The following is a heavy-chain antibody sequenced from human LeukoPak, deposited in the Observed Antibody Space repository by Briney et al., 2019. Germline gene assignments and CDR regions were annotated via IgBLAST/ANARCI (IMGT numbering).Heavy chain of an antibody. CDR1: GYTFTGYY. V-gene: IGHV1-2*02. CDR3: ARAWLRLQRPFDY. Sequence: ASVKVSCKASGYTFTGYYMHWVRQAPGQGLEWMGWINLNSGGTNYAQKFQGRVTMTRDTSISTAYMELSRLRSDDTAVYYCARAWLRLQRPFDYWGQGTLVTVSS. CDR2: INLNSGGT. J-gene: IGHJ4*02. D-gene: IGHD5-12*01.